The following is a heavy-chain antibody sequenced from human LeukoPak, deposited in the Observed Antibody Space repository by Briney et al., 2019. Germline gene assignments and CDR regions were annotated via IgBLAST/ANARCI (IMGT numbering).Heavy chain of an antibody. V-gene: IGHV3-74*01. CDR3: VGSSGWWAFDY. J-gene: IGHJ4*02. Sequence: PGGSLRLSSAASRFTFSTYWTHWVPQAPGKGLVWVSRINSDGSSTGYADSVRGRVTISRDNAKNTLYLQMNTLRAEDAALYYCVGSSGWWAFDYWGQGTLVTVSS. CDR2: INSDGSST. CDR1: RFTFSTYW. D-gene: IGHD6-19*01.